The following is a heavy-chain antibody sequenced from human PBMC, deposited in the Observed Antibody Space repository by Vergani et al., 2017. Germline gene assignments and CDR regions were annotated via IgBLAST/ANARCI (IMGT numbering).Heavy chain of an antibody. CDR2: IWFDGSNK. CDR3: VKDPGHLRGSYGGPFEI. Sequence: QLVESGGGVVQPGRSLRLSCAVSGFIFRRSGIHWVRQAPGKGLEWVAFIWFDGSNKYYGDSVKGRFTISRDNSRNTAFLQMDNLRFDDTAVYYCVKDPGHLRGSYGGPFEIWGQGTLVTVSS. D-gene: IGHD1-26*01. CDR1: GFIFRRSG. J-gene: IGHJ3*02. V-gene: IGHV3-30*02.